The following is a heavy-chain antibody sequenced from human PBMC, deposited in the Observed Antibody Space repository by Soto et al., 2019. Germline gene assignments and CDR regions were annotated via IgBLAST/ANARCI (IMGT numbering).Heavy chain of an antibody. D-gene: IGHD6-19*01. CDR3: ARDLRLVAVAGTSFDY. Sequence: PSQTLSLTCVISGDSVSSNSAAWNWIRQSPSRGLEWLGRTYYRSKWYNDYAVSVKSRITINPDTSKNQFSLQLNSVTPEDTAVDYCARDLRLVAVAGTSFDYWGQGTLVTVSS. V-gene: IGHV6-1*01. CDR2: TYYRSKWYN. J-gene: IGHJ4*02. CDR1: GDSVSSNSAA.